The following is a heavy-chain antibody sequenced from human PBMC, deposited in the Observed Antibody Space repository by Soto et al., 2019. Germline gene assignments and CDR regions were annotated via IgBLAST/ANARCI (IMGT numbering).Heavy chain of an antibody. CDR2: IYYSGST. CDR3: ARASLRGYCISTSCLRIGWFDP. Sequence: QVQLQESGPGLVKPSQTLSLTCTVSGGSISSGDYYWSWIRQPPGKGLEWIGYIYYSGSTYYNPSLKSRVPISVDTSKNQFSLKLSSVTAADTAVYYCARASLRGYCISTSCLRIGWFDPWGQGTLVTVSS. CDR1: GGSISSGDYY. V-gene: IGHV4-30-4*01. D-gene: IGHD2-2*01. J-gene: IGHJ5*02.